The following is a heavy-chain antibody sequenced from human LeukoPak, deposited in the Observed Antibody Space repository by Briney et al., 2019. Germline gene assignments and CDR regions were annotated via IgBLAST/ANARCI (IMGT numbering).Heavy chain of an antibody. CDR3: ARALTMVRGAPEGY. V-gene: IGHV1-8*01. J-gene: IGHJ4*02. D-gene: IGHD3-10*01. Sequence: ASVKVSCKASGYTFTSYDINWVRQATGQGLEWMGWMNPNSGNTGYAQKFQGRVTMTRNTSISTAYMELSSLRSEDTAVYYCARALTMVRGAPEGYWGQGTLVTVSS. CDR1: GYTFTSYD. CDR2: MNPNSGNT.